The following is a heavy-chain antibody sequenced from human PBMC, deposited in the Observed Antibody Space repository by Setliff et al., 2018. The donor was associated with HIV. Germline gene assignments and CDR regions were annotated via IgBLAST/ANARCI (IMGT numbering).Heavy chain of an antibody. J-gene: IGHJ4*02. CDR2: ISYHERDT. V-gene: IGHV3-30*18. Sequence: LSLSCGASGFTFSNYGMQWVRQAPGKGLEWVAIISYHERDTFYADSVKGRFTISRDNSKNMLYLQMNSLRTEDTAVYYCTKPTTVVTSYYFDSWGQGTQVTVSS. CDR3: TKPTTVVTSYYFDS. D-gene: IGHD4-17*01. CDR1: GFTFSNYG.